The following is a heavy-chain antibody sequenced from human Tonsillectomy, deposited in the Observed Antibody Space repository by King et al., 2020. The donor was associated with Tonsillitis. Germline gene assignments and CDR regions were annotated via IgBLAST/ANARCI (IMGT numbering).Heavy chain of an antibody. D-gene: IGHD6-25*01. V-gene: IGHV4-4*02. CDR2: IYHSGST. CDR1: GVSISSSNW. CDR3: ARLTLKQGRPTKTGYRVTWSISSFDL. Sequence: LQLQESGPGLVKPSGTLSLTCAVSGVSISSSNWWSWVRQPPGKGLEWIGEIYHSGSTNYNPSLKSRVSISVDKSKNQFSLKLSSVTAADTAIYYCARLTLKQGRPTKTGYRVTWSISSFDLWGQGTLATVSS. J-gene: IGHJ4*02.